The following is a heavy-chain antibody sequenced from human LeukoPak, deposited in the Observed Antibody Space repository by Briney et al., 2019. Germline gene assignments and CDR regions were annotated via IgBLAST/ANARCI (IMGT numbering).Heavy chain of an antibody. CDR1: GFAFSSYA. V-gene: IGHV3-23*01. CDR2: ISGSGGST. Sequence: GGSLRLSCAASGFAFSSYAMSWVRQAPGKGLEWVSGISGSGGSTYYTGSVKGRFTISRDNSKNTLYLQMNSLRAEDTAVYYCAKDKWYYYDSSGYYQGLFDYWGQGTLVTVSS. J-gene: IGHJ4*02. CDR3: AKDKWYYYDSSGYYQGLFDY. D-gene: IGHD3-22*01.